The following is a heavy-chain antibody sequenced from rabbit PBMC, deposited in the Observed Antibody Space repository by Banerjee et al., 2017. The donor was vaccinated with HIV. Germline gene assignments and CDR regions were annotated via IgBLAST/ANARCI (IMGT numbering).Heavy chain of an antibody. V-gene: IGHV1S45*01. CDR2: IYTSSGDT. J-gene: IGHJ4*01. D-gene: IGHD6-1*01. CDR1: GFDFSSTYT. CDR3: AREEYVGYGYANL. Sequence: QEQLKETGGGLVQPEGSLTLTCTASGFDFSSTYTMCWVRQAPGKGLEWIACIYTSSGDTWYARWAKGRFTISKTSSTTVTLQMTSLTDADTATYFCAREEYVGYGYANLWGQGTLVTVS.